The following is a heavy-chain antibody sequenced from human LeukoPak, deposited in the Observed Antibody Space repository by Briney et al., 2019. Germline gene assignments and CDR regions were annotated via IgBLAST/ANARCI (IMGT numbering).Heavy chain of an antibody. D-gene: IGHD6-19*01. CDR3: ARLWDSTGLYFYYYMDV. J-gene: IGHJ6*03. Sequence: PSETLSLTCTVSGVSIRGDTDYWGWIRQPPGKGLEWIGNYHIGNTYYNPSLKSRVTISEDTSKNQFSLRVNSVTAADTAVYYCARLWDSTGLYFYYYMDVWGEGTTVTVSS. CDR2: YHIGNT. V-gene: IGHV4-39*01. CDR1: GVSIRGDTDY.